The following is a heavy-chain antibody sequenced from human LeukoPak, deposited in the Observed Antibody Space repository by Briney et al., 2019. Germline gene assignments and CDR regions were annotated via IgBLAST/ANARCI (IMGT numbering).Heavy chain of an antibody. D-gene: IGHD4-17*01. CDR3: ATRGNYGDYLSY. Sequence: GGSLRLSCAASGFTFSSYAMHWVRQAPGKGLEWVAVISYDGSNKYYADSVKGRFTISRDNSKNTLYLQMNSLRAEDTAVYYCATRGNYGDYLSYWGQGTLVTVSS. CDR1: GFTFSSYA. V-gene: IGHV3-30*03. CDR2: ISYDGSNK. J-gene: IGHJ4*02.